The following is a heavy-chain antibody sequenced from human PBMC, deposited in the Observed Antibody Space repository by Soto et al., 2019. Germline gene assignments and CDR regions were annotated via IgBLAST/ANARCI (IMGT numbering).Heavy chain of an antibody. Sequence: GGSLRLSCAASGFTFDDYAMHWVRQAPGKGLEWVSGISWNSGSIGYADSVKGRFTISRDNAKNSLYLQMNSLRAEDTALYYCAKDITPFEVVVAASDYWGQGTLVTVSS. V-gene: IGHV3-9*01. J-gene: IGHJ4*02. CDR1: GFTFDDYA. CDR2: ISWNSGSI. D-gene: IGHD2-15*01. CDR3: AKDITPFEVVVAASDY.